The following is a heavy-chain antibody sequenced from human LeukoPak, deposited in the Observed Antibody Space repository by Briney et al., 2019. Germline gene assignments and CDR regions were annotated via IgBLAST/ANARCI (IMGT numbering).Heavy chain of an antibody. CDR3: ARGNDPESFCIDY. D-gene: IGHD3-10*01. CDR2: ISDDGSRT. V-gene: IGHV3-30-3*01. CDR1: GFTFTVST. Sequence: PVRSLRDSSADPGFTFTVSTVYSGRQAPGKGLEWVAIISDDGSRTYYSNSVKGRFTISRDNSRSTLYLQMNSLRPEDTAVYYFARGNDPESFCIDYRGQGTLVTVSS. J-gene: IGHJ4*02.